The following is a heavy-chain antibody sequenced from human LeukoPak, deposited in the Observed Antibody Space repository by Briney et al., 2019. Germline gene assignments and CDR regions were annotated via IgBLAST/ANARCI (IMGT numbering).Heavy chain of an antibody. Sequence: ASVKVSCKASGYTFTSYAMHWVRQAPGQRLEWMGWVNAGNGNTKYSQKFQGRVTITRDTSASTAYVELSSLRSEDTAVYYCARDGGYCSSTSCYSFDYWGRGTLVTVSS. D-gene: IGHD2-2*01. J-gene: IGHJ4*02. V-gene: IGHV1-3*01. CDR3: ARDGGYCSSTSCYSFDY. CDR2: VNAGNGNT. CDR1: GYTFTSYA.